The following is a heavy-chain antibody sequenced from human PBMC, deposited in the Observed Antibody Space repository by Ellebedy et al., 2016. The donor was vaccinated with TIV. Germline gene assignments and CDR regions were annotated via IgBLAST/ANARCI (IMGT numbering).Heavy chain of an antibody. Sequence: GESLKISCAASGFTFSSYGMHWVRQAPGKGLEWVAVIWYDGSYKYYLDSVKGRFTISRDNSKNTLFVQMNSLRVEDTAVYYCAKPSDPNPGYSASWATYFDSWGQGTLVTVSS. CDR3: AKPSDPNPGYSASWATYFDS. CDR2: IWYDGSYK. V-gene: IGHV3-30*02. J-gene: IGHJ4*02. D-gene: IGHD6-13*01. CDR1: GFTFSSYG.